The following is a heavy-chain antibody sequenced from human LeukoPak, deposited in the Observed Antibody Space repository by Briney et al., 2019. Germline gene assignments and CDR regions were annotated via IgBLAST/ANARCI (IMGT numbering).Heavy chain of an antibody. CDR3: VSDRADILRGYPIDAFDI. J-gene: IGHJ3*02. D-gene: IGHD3-9*01. Sequence: SETLSLTCTVSGGSISSYYWSWIRQPPGKGLEWVWYMYYSGSTNYNPSPKSRVNISVSTSKNQSSLKLSSVTAADTAVYYCVSDRADILRGYPIDAFDIWGQGTMVTVSS. CDR1: GGSISSYY. CDR2: MYYSGST. V-gene: IGHV4-59*01.